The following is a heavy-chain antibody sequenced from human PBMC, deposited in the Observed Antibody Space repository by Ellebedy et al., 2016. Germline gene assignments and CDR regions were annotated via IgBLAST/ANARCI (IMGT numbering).Heavy chain of an antibody. CDR2: INPNSGGT. Sequence: ASVKVSXXASGYTFTSYGISWVRQAPGQGLEWMGWINPNSGGTNYAQKFQGRVTMTRDTSISTAYMELSRLRSDDTAVYYCAREKRGRKRACYDYWGQGTLVTVSS. V-gene: IGHV1-2*02. D-gene: IGHD3-10*01. J-gene: IGHJ4*02. CDR3: AREKRGRKRACYDY. CDR1: GYTFTSYG.